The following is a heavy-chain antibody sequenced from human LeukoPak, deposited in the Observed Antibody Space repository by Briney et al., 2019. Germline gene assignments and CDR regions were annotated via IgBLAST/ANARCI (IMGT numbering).Heavy chain of an antibody. CDR2: ISGSGGST. J-gene: IGHJ5*02. Sequence: PSETLSLTCTVSGGSISSYYWSWVRQAPGKGLEWVSAISGSGGSTYYADSVKGRFTISRDNSKNTLYLQMNSLRAEDTAVYYCAKDSSSWYNWFDPWGQGTLVTVSS. V-gene: IGHV3-23*01. CDR3: AKDSSSWYNWFDP. D-gene: IGHD6-13*01. CDR1: GGSISSYY.